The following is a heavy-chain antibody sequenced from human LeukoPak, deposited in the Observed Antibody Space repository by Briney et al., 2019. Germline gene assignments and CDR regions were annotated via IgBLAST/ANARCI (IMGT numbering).Heavy chain of an antibody. CDR2: IYYSGST. CDR3: ARLITMVRGVIITFYGMDV. V-gene: IGHV4-59*08. J-gene: IGHJ6*02. CDR1: GGSISSYY. Sequence: SETLSLTCTVSGGSISSYYWSWIRQPPGKGLEWVGYIYYSGSTNYNPSLKSRVTISVDTAKNQFSLKLSSVTAADTAVYYCARLITMVRGVIITFYGMDVWGQGTTVTVSS. D-gene: IGHD3-10*01.